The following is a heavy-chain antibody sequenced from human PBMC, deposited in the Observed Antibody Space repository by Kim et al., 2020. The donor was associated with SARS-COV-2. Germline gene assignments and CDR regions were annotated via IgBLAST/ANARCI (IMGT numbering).Heavy chain of an antibody. V-gene: IGHV3-23*01. D-gene: IGHD1-26*01. CDR1: GFSFSTYA. Sequence: GGSLRLSCAASGFSFSTYAMTWVRQAPGKGLEWVAAISGSINRTNYADSVKGRFTISRDNSKNTLYLQMHSLRVEDTAVYYCAKGGGPNGYGMHVWGQGT. CDR3: AKGGGPNGYGMHV. CDR2: ISGSINRT. J-gene: IGHJ6*02.